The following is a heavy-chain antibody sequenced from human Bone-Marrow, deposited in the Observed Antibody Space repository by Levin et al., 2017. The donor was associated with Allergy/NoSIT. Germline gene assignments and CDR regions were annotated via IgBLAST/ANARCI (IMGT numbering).Heavy chain of an antibody. V-gene: IGHV1-69*13. J-gene: IGHJ4*02. CDR1: GGTFGGYA. D-gene: IGHD1-26*01. CDR3: ARGEGCDY. Sequence: SVKVSCKPSGGTFGGYAINWVRQAPGQGLEWMGGTVAMFNTPNSAQKFQGRVTFTADESTDPAYLELSSRTFEDTALYFCARGEGCDYWGQGTPVIVAS. CDR2: TVAMFNTP.